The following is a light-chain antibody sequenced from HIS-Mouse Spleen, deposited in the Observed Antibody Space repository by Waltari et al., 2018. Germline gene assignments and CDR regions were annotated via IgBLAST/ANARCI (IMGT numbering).Light chain of an antibody. CDR2: GKN. Sequence: SSELTQDPAVSVALGQTVRITCQGDSLRSYYASWYQQKPGQAPVLVIYGKNNRPSGIPDRVSCSTSGNTASLTITGAQAEDEADYYCNSRDSSGNHLVVFGGGTKLTVL. V-gene: IGLV3-19*01. J-gene: IGLJ2*01. CDR1: SLRSYY. CDR3: NSRDSSGNHLVV.